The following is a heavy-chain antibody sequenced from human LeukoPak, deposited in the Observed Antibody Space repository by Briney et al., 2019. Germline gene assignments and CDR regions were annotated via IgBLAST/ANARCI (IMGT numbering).Heavy chain of an antibody. Sequence: PSETLSLTCTVSGGSISSTSYYWAWIRRPPGKGLEWIGNIYYRGTTYSNPSLKSRATISVDTSKNQFSLKLSSVTAADTAVYYCARGGLGELLNWFDPWGQGTLVTVSS. V-gene: IGHV4-39*01. CDR3: ARGGLGELLNWFDP. J-gene: IGHJ5*02. CDR2: IYYRGTT. D-gene: IGHD3-10*01. CDR1: GGSISSTSYY.